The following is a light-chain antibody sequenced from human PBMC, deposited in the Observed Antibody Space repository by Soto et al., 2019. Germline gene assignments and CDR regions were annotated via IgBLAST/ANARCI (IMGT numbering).Light chain of an antibody. CDR1: QNIINY. CDR2: TAS. V-gene: IGKV1-5*03. Sequence: DIQMTQSTSTLSESVGDRVTITCRASQNIINYLAWYQQKPGKAPKLLIYTASSLETGVPSRFSGSGSGTEFTLTVSSLQPDDFGTYYCQQYNIYPWTFGQGTKVEIK. J-gene: IGKJ1*01. CDR3: QQYNIYPWT.